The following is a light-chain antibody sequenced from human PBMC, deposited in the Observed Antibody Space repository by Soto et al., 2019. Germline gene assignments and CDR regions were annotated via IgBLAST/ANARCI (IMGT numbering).Light chain of an antibody. Sequence: QSVLTQPPSVSAAPGQTVTISCSGSSSNIGNNHVSWHQQLPGTAPKLLIYDNNKGPSGIPDRFFGSKSGTSATLGITGLQTGDEADYYCGTWDSSLSAVVLGGGTKLTVL. V-gene: IGLV1-51*01. J-gene: IGLJ2*01. CDR3: GTWDSSLSAVV. CDR2: DNN. CDR1: SSNIGNNH.